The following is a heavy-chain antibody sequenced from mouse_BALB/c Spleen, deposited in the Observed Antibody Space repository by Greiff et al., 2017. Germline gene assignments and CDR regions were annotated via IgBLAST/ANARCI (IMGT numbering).Heavy chain of an antibody. J-gene: IGHJ3*01. CDR2: ISYSGST. CDR1: GYSITSDYA. CDR3: ARDYYYGSSWFAY. D-gene: IGHD1-1*01. Sequence: EVQLQQSGPGLVKPSQSLSLTCTVTGYSITSDYAWNWIRQFPGNKLEWMGYISYSGSTSYNPSLKSRISITRDTSKNQFFLQLNSVTTEDTATYYCARDYYYGSSWFAYWGQGTLVTVSA. V-gene: IGHV3-2*02.